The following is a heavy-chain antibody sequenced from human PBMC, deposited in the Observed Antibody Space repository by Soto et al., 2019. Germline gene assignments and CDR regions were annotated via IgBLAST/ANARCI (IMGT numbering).Heavy chain of an antibody. CDR3: AATSKRFGVRGRFDA. D-gene: IGHD3-3*01. J-gene: IGHJ5*01. Sequence: SETLSLTCNVSGGSISRRDHYWAWISQPPGKGLEWIGSIYDGVNIYYNPSLKSRVAISVDKSKNQFSLRVMSVRASDTAVYYCAATSKRFGVRGRFDAWGQGTLVTVSS. CDR1: GGSISRRDHY. V-gene: IGHV4-39*01. CDR2: IYDGVNI.